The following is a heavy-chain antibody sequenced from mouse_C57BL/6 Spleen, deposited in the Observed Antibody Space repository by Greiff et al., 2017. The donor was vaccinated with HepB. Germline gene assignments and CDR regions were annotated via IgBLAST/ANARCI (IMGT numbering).Heavy chain of an antibody. Sequence: AGGGVDFSRYWMSWVRRAPGKGLEWIGEINPDSSTINYAPSLKDKFIISRDNAKNTLYLQMSKVRSEDTALYYCASPNWDWAMDYWGQGTSVTVSS. D-gene: IGHD4-1*01. CDR3: ASPNWDWAMDY. V-gene: IGHV4-1*01. CDR1: GVDFSRYW. CDR2: INPDSSTI. J-gene: IGHJ4*01.